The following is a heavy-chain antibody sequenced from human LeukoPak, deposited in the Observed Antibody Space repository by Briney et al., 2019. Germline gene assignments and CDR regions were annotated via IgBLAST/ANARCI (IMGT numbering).Heavy chain of an antibody. CDR2: INHSGSA. CDR3: ARGIGHCSTTGCYVRWGYGLDV. D-gene: IGHD2-2*01. Sequence: SETLSLTCTVDGGSFSGYYWSWIRQPPGKGLEWIGEINHSGSANYKPSLKSRVTISVDPSKNQLSLRLSSVTAADTAVYYCARGIGHCSTTGCYVRWGYGLDVWGQRTTVTVSS. J-gene: IGHJ6*02. CDR1: GGSFSGYY. V-gene: IGHV4-34*01.